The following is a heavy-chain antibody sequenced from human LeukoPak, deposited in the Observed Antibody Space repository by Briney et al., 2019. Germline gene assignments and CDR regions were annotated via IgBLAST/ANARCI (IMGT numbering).Heavy chain of an antibody. V-gene: IGHV3-21*01. Sequence: GGSLRLSCAASGFTFGSYSMTWVRQAPGKGLEWVSLIDSNSNFMNYADSVKGRFTISRDNAKNSLYLQMTSLRVEDTAIYYCARDGTPNYSSGWVYMDVWGEGTTVTISS. J-gene: IGHJ6*03. CDR3: ARDGTPNYSSGWVYMDV. CDR1: GFTFGSYS. CDR2: IDSNSNFM. D-gene: IGHD6-25*01.